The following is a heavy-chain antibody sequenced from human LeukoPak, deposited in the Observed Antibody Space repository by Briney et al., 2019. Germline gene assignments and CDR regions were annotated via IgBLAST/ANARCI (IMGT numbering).Heavy chain of an antibody. J-gene: IGHJ5*02. V-gene: IGHV1-2*02. CDR2: INPNSGGT. CDR3: ARGQVLRFLEWLLFGWFDP. Sequence: PLASVTVSCKASGYTFTGYYMHWVRQAPGQGLEWMGWINPNSGGTNYAQKFQGRVTMTRDTSISTAYMELGRLRSDDTAVYYCARGQVLRFLEWLLFGWFDPWGQGTLVTVSS. CDR1: GYTFTGYY. D-gene: IGHD3-3*01.